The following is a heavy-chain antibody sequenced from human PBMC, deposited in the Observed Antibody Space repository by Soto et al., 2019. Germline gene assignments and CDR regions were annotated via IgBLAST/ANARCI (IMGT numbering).Heavy chain of an antibody. V-gene: IGHV3-43*02. Sequence: GGSLRLSCAASGFTFDDYAMHWVRQAPGKGLEWVSLISGDSGSTNYADSVKGRFTISRDNSKNSLYLQMNSLRTEDTALYYCAKEQASGYPYFDYWGQGTLVTVSS. J-gene: IGHJ4*02. D-gene: IGHD5-18*01. CDR3: AKEQASGYPYFDY. CDR1: GFTFDDYA. CDR2: ISGDSGST.